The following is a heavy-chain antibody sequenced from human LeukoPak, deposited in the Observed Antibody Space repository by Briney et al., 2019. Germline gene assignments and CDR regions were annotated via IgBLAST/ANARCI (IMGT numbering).Heavy chain of an antibody. Sequence: SETLSLTCTVSGGSISSNYWSWIRQPPGKGLEWIGYIYYSGSTYYNPSLKSRVTISVDTSKNQFSLKLSSVTAADTAVYYCARVSLVRGAPDYYFDYWGQGTLVTVSS. D-gene: IGHD3-10*01. J-gene: IGHJ4*02. CDR1: GGSISSNY. CDR2: IYYSGST. V-gene: IGHV4-59*12. CDR3: ARVSLVRGAPDYYFDY.